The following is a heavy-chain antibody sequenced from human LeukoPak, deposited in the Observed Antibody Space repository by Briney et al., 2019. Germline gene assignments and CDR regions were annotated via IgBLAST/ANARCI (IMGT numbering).Heavy chain of an antibody. J-gene: IGHJ4*02. CDR2: IWYDGSNK. CDR3: ARDPATVTSYFDY. Sequence: GGSLTLSCAASGFTFSTYGMHWVRQAPGKGLEWVAVIWYDGSNKYYADSVKGRFTISRDNSKNTLYLQMNSLRAEDTAVYYCARDPATVTSYFDYWGQGTLVTVSS. CDR1: GFTFSTYG. D-gene: IGHD4-17*01. V-gene: IGHV3-33*01.